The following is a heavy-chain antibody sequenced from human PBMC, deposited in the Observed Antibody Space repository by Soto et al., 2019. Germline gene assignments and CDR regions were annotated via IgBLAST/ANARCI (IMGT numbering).Heavy chain of an antibody. CDR3: AHELSGYYYVMDV. CDR1: GFSLTTSGVG. J-gene: IGHJ6*02. V-gene: IGHV2-5*01. Sequence: QITLRESGPTLVKPTQTLTLTCTFSGFSLTTSGVGVGWFRQPPGQGLQWLALIYWNGNERYSPSLNNRVIVTKDTSKNLVILTMTNVDPVDTATYYCAHELSGYYYVMDVWGQGTNVTVSS. D-gene: IGHD2-15*01. CDR2: IYWNGNE.